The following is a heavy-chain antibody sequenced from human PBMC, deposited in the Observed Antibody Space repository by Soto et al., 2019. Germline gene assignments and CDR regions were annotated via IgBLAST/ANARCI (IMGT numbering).Heavy chain of an antibody. CDR3: ARLDDYGDGGTDY. V-gene: IGHV3-33*01. D-gene: IGHD4-17*01. Sequence: GGSLRLSCAASGFTFSSYGMHWVRQAPGKGLEWVAVIWYDGSNKYYADSVKGRFTISRDNSKNTLYLQMNSLRAEDTAVYYCARLDDYGDGGTDYRGQGTLVTVSS. CDR2: IWYDGSNK. CDR1: GFTFSSYG. J-gene: IGHJ4*02.